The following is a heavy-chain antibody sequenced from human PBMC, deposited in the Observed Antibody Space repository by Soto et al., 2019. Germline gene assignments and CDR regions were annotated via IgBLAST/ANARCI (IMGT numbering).Heavy chain of an antibody. Sequence: GESLNISCKGSGYGFTSYWISWVRQMPGKGLEWMGRIDPSDSYTNYSPSFQGHVTISADKSISTAYLQWSSLKASDTAMYYCARHPGYSSLSRTYYYYYGMDVWGQGTTVTVSS. J-gene: IGHJ6*02. CDR1: GYGFTSYW. CDR2: IDPSDSYT. D-gene: IGHD6-6*01. CDR3: ARHPGYSSLSRTYYYYYGMDV. V-gene: IGHV5-10-1*01.